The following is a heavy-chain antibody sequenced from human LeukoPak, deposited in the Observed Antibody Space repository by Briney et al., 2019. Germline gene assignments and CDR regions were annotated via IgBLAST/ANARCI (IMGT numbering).Heavy chain of an antibody. V-gene: IGHV4-61*01. CDR2: IYYSGST. CDR3: ARHSTASGYLNYFDY. Sequence: PSETLSLTCTVSGGSVSSGSYYWSWIRQPPGKGLEWIGYIYYSGSTNYNPSLKSRVTIPVDTSKNQFSLKLSSVTAADTAVYYCARHSTASGYLNYFDYWGQGTLVTVSS. J-gene: IGHJ4*02. D-gene: IGHD1-1*01. CDR1: GGSVSSGSYY.